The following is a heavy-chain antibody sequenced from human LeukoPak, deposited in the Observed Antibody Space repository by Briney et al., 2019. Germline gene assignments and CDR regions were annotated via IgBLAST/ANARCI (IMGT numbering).Heavy chain of an antibody. CDR1: GFTVSSNY. V-gene: IGHV3-53*05. CDR3: ARVGEYYDILTGYPSWDY. Sequence: PGGSLRLSCAASGFTVSSNYMSWVRQAPGKGLEWVSVIYSGGSTYYADSVKGRFTISRDNSKNTLYLQMNSLRAEDTAVYYCARVGEYYDILTGYPSWDYWGQGTLVTVSS. D-gene: IGHD3-9*01. J-gene: IGHJ4*02. CDR2: IYSGGST.